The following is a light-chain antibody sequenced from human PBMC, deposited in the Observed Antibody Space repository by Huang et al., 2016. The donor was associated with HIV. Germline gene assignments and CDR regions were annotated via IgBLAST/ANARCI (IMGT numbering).Light chain of an antibody. CDR3: QQYKTYLYT. Sequence: DIQMTQSPSTLSASVGDRGSITCRASPNINTWLAWYQQKPGKAPNLLVYWASSLQSGVPWGFGGSGAGTEVTLTISSLQADDVATYYCQQYKTYLYTFGQGTKLEI. CDR2: WAS. CDR1: PNINTW. V-gene: IGKV1-5*03. J-gene: IGKJ2*01.